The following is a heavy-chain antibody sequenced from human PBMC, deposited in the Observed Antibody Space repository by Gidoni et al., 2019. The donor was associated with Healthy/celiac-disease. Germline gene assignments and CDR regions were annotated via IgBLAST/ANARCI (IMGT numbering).Heavy chain of an antibody. D-gene: IGHD3-22*01. J-gene: IGHJ4*02. CDR1: GFTFSSYG. V-gene: IGHV3-30*18. CDR2: ISYDGSNK. Sequence: QVQLVESGGGVVQPGRSLRLSCAASGFTFSSYGMHWVRQAPGKGLEWVAVISYDGSNKYYADSVKGRFTISRDNSKNTLYLQMNSLRAEDTAVYYCAKDSVSGYYFGGFDYWGQGTLVTVSS. CDR3: AKDSVSGYYFGGFDY.